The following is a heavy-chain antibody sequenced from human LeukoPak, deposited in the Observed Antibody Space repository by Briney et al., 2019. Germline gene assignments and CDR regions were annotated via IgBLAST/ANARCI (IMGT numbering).Heavy chain of an antibody. Sequence: RASVTVSFKASGGTFSSYGISWVRQAPGQGLEWMGKIIPLIGKTNYAQKFQGRVTITADKSTNTAYMELSSLRSEDTAVYYCARGSHQDYFGSMTYLFDYWGQGTLVTLSS. CDR3: ARGSHQDYFGSMTYLFDY. V-gene: IGHV1-69*04. CDR1: GGTFSSYG. D-gene: IGHD3-10*01. CDR2: IIPLIGKT. J-gene: IGHJ4*02.